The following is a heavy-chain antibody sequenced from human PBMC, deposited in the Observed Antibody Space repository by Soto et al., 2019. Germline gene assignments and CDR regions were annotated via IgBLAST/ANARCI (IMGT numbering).Heavy chain of an antibody. CDR1: GFAFRTYG. J-gene: IGHJ6*02. CDR3: ARDFYYDFWGQGMDV. V-gene: IGHV3-33*01. Sequence: QVQLVESGGGVVQPGRSLRLSCAGSGFAFRTYGMHWVRQTPGKGMEWLTLISYDGRNKYFADSVKGRFTISRDNSKKTLYLQMNSLSADDTAVYYCARDFYYDFWGQGMDVWGQGTTVIVSS. CDR2: ISYDGRNK. D-gene: IGHD3-3*01.